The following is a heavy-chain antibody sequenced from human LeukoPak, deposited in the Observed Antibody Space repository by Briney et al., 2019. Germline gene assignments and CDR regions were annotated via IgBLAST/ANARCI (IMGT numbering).Heavy chain of an antibody. V-gene: IGHV1-2*02. CDR1: GYTFSDYY. CDR2: INPKGDDI. J-gene: IGHJ4*02. D-gene: IGHD3-16*01. CDR3: VRDVTRGGL. Sequence: ASVKVSCKPSGYTFSDYYIHWVRQAPGQGLEWMGWINPKGDDIKYAQKFQGRVTMTRDTSISTAYMELSRLISDDTAVYYCVRDVTRGGLWGQGTLVTVSS.